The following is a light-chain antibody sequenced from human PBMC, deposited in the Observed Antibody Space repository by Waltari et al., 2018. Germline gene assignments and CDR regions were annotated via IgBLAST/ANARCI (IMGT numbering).Light chain of an antibody. CDR1: SSDVGTYNY. V-gene: IGLV2-14*03. Sequence: QSALTQPASLSGSPGQSITISCTGTSSDVGTYNYVSWYQQHPGNSPKLFIYDDSYRRSGVSYRFSGAKSGNTAALTISGLQAEDEADYYCSSYITTNTLELFGGGTSLTVL. J-gene: IGLJ3*02. CDR3: SSYITTNTLEL. CDR2: DDS.